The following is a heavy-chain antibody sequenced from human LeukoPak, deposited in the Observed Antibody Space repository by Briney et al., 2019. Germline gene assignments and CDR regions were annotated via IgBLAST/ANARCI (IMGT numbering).Heavy chain of an antibody. D-gene: IGHD3-16*01. V-gene: IGHV3-15*01. Sequence: GASLRLSCAASGLIFSNAWMTWVRQAPGKGLEWVGRIKSKVNGETTDYGEPVQGRFTISRDDSKNMLYLQMNSLTSEDTAMYYCTKDLPFTRGGVIVDWGQGTLVTVSS. CDR2: IKSKVNGETT. J-gene: IGHJ4*02. CDR3: TKDLPFTRGGVIVD. CDR1: GLIFSNAW.